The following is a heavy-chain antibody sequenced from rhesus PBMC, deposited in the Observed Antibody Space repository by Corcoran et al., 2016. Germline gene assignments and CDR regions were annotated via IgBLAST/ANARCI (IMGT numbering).Heavy chain of an antibody. CDR2: STYNGST. CDR3: ARETMAAAATFDY. J-gene: IGHJ4*01. CDR1: GGSISSGYYY. Sequence: QVQLQEWGEGLVKPSETLSLTCAVSGGSISSGYYYWSWIRQPPGKGLEWIGYSTYNGSTRYNPSLKGRVTISRDTSKTQFSLKLSSVPAADTAVYYCARETMAAAATFDYWGQGVLVTVSS. V-gene: IGHV4-122*02. D-gene: IGHD6-25*01.